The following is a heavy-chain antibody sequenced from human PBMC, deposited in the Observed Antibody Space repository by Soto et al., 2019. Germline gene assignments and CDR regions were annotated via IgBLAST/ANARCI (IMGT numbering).Heavy chain of an antibody. J-gene: IGHJ4*02. Sequence: GSLRLSCAASGFTFSSYAMSWVRQAPGKGLEWVSAISGSGGSTYYADSVRGRFTISRDNSKNTLYLQMNSLRAEDTAVYYCAKAVVGALYFDYWRQGCLVTVS. CDR2: ISGSGGST. CDR1: GFTFSSYA. V-gene: IGHV3-23*01. CDR3: AKAVVGALYFDY. D-gene: IGHD1-26*01.